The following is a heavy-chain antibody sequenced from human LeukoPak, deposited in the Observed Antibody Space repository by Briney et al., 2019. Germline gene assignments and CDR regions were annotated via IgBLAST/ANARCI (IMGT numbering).Heavy chain of an antibody. CDR2: INHSGST. CDR3: ARGQEYYSSSWYVAGSTGDY. Sequence: PSETLSLTCAVYGGSFSGYYWSWIRQPPGKGLEWIGEINHSGSTSYNPSLKSRVTISVDTSKNQFSLKLSSVTAADTAVYYCARGQEYYSSSWYVAGSTGDYWGQGTLVTVSS. CDR1: GGSFSGYY. V-gene: IGHV4-34*01. J-gene: IGHJ4*02. D-gene: IGHD6-13*01.